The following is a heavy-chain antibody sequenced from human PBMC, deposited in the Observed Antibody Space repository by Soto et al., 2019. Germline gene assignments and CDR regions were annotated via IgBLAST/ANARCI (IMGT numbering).Heavy chain of an antibody. D-gene: IGHD3-10*01. Sequence: ASVKVSCKTSGYSFTGYSVHWVRQAPGHGPAWMGWINPKSGGTKYAQKFQGRVTMPRDTSISTVFMELSRVTSDDTAVYYCAREGLSRGNFKTGKIFDYWGQGSLVTVSS. J-gene: IGHJ4*02. CDR2: INPKSGGT. CDR3: AREGLSRGNFKTGKIFDY. CDR1: GYSFTGYS. V-gene: IGHV1-2*02.